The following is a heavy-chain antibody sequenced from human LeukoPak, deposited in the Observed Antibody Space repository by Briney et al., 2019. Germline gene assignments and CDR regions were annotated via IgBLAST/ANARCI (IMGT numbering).Heavy chain of an antibody. Sequence: WRSLTLSCAASGFTFSSYAMHWVRQAPGKGLEWVAVISYDGSNKYYADSVKGRFTISRDNSKNTLYLQMNSLRAEDTAVYYCARDSCGGDCLRWFDPGGQGTLVTVSS. CDR1: GFTFSSYA. V-gene: IGHV3-30-3*01. CDR2: ISYDGSNK. D-gene: IGHD2-21*02. J-gene: IGHJ5*02. CDR3: ARDSCGGDCLRWFDP.